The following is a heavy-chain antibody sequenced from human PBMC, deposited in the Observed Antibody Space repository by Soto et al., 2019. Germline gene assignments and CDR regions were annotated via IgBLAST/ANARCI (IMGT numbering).Heavy chain of an antibody. CDR2: IYYSGST. Sequence: SETLSLTCTVSGGSISSYYWSWIRQPPGKGLEWIGYIYYSGSTNYNPSLKSRVTISVDTSKNQFSLKLSSVTAADTAVYYCARDRVLEWLYGTDVWGQGTTVTVSS. V-gene: IGHV4-59*01. CDR3: ARDRVLEWLYGTDV. CDR1: GGSISSYY. J-gene: IGHJ6*02. D-gene: IGHD3-3*01.